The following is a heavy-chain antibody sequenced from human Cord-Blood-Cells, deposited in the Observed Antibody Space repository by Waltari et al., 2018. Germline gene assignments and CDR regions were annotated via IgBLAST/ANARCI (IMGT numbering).Heavy chain of an antibody. D-gene: IGHD2-2*01. V-gene: IGHV1-2*04. CDR2: INPNSGGT. CDR3: ARSGYCSSTSCYSGY. CDR1: GSTFTGYY. J-gene: IGHJ4*02. Sequence: QVQLVQSGAEVKKPGASVKVSSKASGSTFTGYYMHWVRQAPGQGLEWMGWINPNSGGTNYAQKFQGWVTMTRDTSISTAYMELSRLRSDDTAVYYCARSGYCSSTSCYSGYWGQGNLVTVSS.